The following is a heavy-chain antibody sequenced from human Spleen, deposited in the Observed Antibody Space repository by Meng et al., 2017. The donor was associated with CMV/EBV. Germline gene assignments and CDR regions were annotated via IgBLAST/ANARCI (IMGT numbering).Heavy chain of an antibody. J-gene: IGHJ4*02. Sequence: KVSCKASGYIFPGYFMHWVRQAPGQGLEWMGWIDPKSGGINYAQKFQGRVTMTRDTSINTAYMDLSSLTSDDTAVYYCARDRSGSYEYWGQGTLVTVSS. D-gene: IGHD1-26*01. CDR1: GYIFPGYF. CDR3: ARDRSGSYEY. CDR2: IDPKSGGI. V-gene: IGHV1-2*02.